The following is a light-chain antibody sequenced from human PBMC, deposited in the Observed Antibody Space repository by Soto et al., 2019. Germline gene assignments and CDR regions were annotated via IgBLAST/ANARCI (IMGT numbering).Light chain of an antibody. J-gene: IGKJ1*01. Sequence: IQMNQSPSSPYSSLGDRVTITWGASQGIERDVSWYQQRQETAPKLLIYAASNVHSGVPPRFSVIISGTELTLTISHLKQEDGSSYDGLQEHDDSWTFCQGTKVDIK. V-gene: IGKV1-6*01. CDR3: LQEHDDSWT. CDR2: AAS. CDR1: QGIERD.